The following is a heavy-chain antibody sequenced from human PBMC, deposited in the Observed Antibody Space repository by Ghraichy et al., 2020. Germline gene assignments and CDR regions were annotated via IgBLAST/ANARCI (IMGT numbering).Heavy chain of an antibody. Sequence: GGSLRLSCAASGFTVSSYSMNWVRQAPGKGLEWVSYISNGGTTRYYADSVKGRFTISRDNAKNSLYLQMNSLRDEDTAVYYCAGELQNWIDPWGQGTLVTVSS. D-gene: IGHD4-11*01. J-gene: IGHJ5*02. V-gene: IGHV3-48*02. CDR1: GFTVSSYS. CDR2: ISNGGTTR. CDR3: AGELQNWIDP.